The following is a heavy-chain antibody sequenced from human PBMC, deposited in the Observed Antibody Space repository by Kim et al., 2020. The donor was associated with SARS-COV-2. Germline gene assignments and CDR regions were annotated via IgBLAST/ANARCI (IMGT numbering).Heavy chain of an antibody. CDR1: GYTFTSYG. V-gene: IGHV1-18*04. Sequence: ASVKVSCKASGYTFTSYGISWVRQAPGQGLEWMGWISAYNGNTNYAQKLQGRVTMTTDTSTSTAYMELRSLRSDDTAVYYCAISSITPDYYDSSGYWAELLPVPLLATHTAFDIWGQGTMVTVSS. CDR2: ISAYNGNT. CDR3: AISSITPDYYDSSGYWAELLPVPLLATHTAFDI. J-gene: IGHJ3*02. D-gene: IGHD3-22*01.